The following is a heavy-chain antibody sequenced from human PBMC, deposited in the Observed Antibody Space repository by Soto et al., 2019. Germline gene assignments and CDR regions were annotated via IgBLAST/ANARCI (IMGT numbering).Heavy chain of an antibody. D-gene: IGHD4-17*01. CDR3: ARWSDYGDYYYYGLDV. V-gene: IGHV4-59*01. Sequence: SETLSLTCTVYGDSIRSYYWSWIRQPPGKGLEWIGHIYYNGSTIYNPSLKSRVTISVDTSKNQFSLKLRSVSAADTAFYYCARWSDYGDYYYYGLDVWGQGTTVTVSS. J-gene: IGHJ6*02. CDR2: IYYNGST. CDR1: GDSIRSYY.